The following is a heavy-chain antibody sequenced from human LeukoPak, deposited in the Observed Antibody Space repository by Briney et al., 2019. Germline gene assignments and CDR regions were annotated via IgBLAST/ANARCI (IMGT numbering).Heavy chain of an antibody. CDR1: GFTFSDYY. J-gene: IGHJ4*02. Sequence: PGGSLRLSCAASGFTFSDYYMNWARQASGKGLEWVSSISSRSTIYYADSVKGRFTISRNNATNSLYLQMKSLRAEDTAVYYCARALISGYCSSTTCYGSDYWGQGTLVTVSS. CDR3: ARALISGYCSSTTCYGSDY. V-gene: IGHV3-69-1*02. CDR2: ISSRSTI. D-gene: IGHD2-2*01.